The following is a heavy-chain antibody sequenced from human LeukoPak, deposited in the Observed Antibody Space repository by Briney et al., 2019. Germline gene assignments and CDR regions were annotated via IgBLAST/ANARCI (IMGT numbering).Heavy chain of an antibody. CDR2: VIPVFGTL. D-gene: IGHD3-3*01. CDR1: GGVFTSYA. CDR3: ARDVGTIFGVVIDRYYYYYMDV. V-gene: IGHV1-69*13. J-gene: IGHJ6*03. Sequence: SVKVSRKASGGVFTSYAISWVRQAPGQGLEWMGAVIPVFGTLDYAQSFQGRVTFTADESTSTAYMELKNLGSDDTAVYYCARDVGTIFGVVIDRYYYYYMDVWGSGTTVTVSS.